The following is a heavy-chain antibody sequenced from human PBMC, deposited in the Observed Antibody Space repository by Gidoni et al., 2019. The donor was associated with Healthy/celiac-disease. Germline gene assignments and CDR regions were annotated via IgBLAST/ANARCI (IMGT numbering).Heavy chain of an antibody. D-gene: IGHD5-18*01. CDR1: GCSISSGGYY. J-gene: IGHJ4*02. Sequence: QVQLQEAGPGLVKHSQSLSLTCTVSGCSISSGGYYWSWIRQHPWKGLEWIGYIYYSWSTYYNPSLKSRITISVGTSKNQFSLKLSSVTAADTAVYYCASSLGIQLWFWGQGTLVTVSS. V-gene: IGHV4-31*03. CDR3: ASSLGIQLWF. CDR2: IYYSWST.